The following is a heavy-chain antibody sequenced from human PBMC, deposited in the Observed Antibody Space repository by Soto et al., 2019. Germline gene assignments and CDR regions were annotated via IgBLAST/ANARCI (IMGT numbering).Heavy chain of an antibody. Sequence: QLQLQESGPGLVKPSETLSLTCTVSGGSISSSSYSWAWIRQPPGKGLEWIGSIYYSGSTYYNPFLKSRVTISIDTAKNQFSLKLSSVTAADTAVYYCARQASWGHSSTTCYSCLSLFDPWGQGTLVTVSS. J-gene: IGHJ5*02. CDR1: GGSISSSSYS. D-gene: IGHD2-2*01. CDR2: IYYSGST. V-gene: IGHV4-39*01. CDR3: ARQASWGHSSTTCYSCLSLFDP.